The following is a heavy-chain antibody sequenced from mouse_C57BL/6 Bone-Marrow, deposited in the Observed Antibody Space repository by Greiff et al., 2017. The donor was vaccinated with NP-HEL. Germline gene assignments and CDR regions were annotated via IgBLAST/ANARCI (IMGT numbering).Heavy chain of an antibody. CDR3: ARFPTVVPDWYFDV. CDR1: GYAFSSSW. CDR2: IYPGDGDT. D-gene: IGHD1-1*01. V-gene: IGHV1-82*01. J-gene: IGHJ1*03. Sequence: LQESGPELVKPGASVKISCKASGYAFSSSWMNWVKQRPGKGLEWIGRIYPGDGDTNYNGKFKGKATLTADKSSSTAYMQLSSLTSEDSAVYFCARFPTVVPDWYFDVWGTGTTVTVSS.